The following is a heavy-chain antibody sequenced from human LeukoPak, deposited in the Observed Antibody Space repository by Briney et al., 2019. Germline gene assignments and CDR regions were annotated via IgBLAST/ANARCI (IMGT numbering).Heavy chain of an antibody. Sequence: GASVKVSCKASGYTFTSYGISWVRQAPGQGLEWMGWISAYNGNTNYAQKLQGRVTMTTDTSTSTAYMELRSLRSDDTAMYYCARTIVVVVAATYSWFDPWGQGTLVTVSS. V-gene: IGHV1-18*01. CDR2: ISAYNGNT. J-gene: IGHJ5*02. CDR3: ARTIVVVVAATYSWFDP. D-gene: IGHD2-15*01. CDR1: GYTFTSYG.